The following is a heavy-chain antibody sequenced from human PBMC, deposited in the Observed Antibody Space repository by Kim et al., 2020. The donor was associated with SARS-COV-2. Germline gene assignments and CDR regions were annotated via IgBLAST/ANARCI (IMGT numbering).Heavy chain of an antibody. V-gene: IGHV6-1*01. J-gene: IGHJ5*02. CDR3: ARDLLFNWFDP. D-gene: IGHD3-3*01. CDR1: GDSVSSNSSS. CDR2: TYYRSKWYN. Sequence: SQTLSLTCAISGDSVSSNSSSWNGISQSPSIGLEWLGRTYYRSKWYNDYSVSVKSRITINPDTSKNQFSLQLNSVTPEDTAVYYCARDLLFNWFDPGGQGTLDTVSS.